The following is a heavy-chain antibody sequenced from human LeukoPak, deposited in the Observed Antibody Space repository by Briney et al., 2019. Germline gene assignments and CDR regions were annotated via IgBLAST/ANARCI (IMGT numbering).Heavy chain of an antibody. CDR1: GFTFNSYS. D-gene: IGHD2-15*01. CDR3: GRDPYCSGGSCYSRYMEV. J-gene: IGHJ6*03. Sequence: GGSLRLSCAASGFTFNSYSMNWVRQAPGKGLEWVSSISSSGNYMYYADSVKGRFTISRDNAKNSLYLQMNSLRAEDTAVYYCGRDPYCSGGSCYSRYMEVWGKGPTVTISS. V-gene: IGHV3-21*01. CDR2: ISSSGNYM.